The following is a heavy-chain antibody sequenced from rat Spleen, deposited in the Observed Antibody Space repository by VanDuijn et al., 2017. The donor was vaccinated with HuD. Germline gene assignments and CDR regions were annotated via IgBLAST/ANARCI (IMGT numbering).Heavy chain of an antibody. V-gene: IGHV5-31*01. D-gene: IGHD1-1*01. CDR2: ITNFAGRT. Sequence: EVQLVESGGGLVQPGRSLKLSCVASGFTFNNYWMTWIRQSPGKGLEWVASITNFAGRTHYPDSVKGRFTISRDNAKSTLYLQMDSLRSEDTATYYCTRASGRYYFDYWGQGVMVTVSS. CDR3: TRASGRYYFDY. J-gene: IGHJ2*01. CDR1: GFTFNNYW.